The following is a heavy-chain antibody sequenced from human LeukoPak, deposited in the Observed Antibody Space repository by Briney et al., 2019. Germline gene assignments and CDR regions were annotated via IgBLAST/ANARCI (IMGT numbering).Heavy chain of an antibody. CDR3: ARHFKGSSSQSMAY. Sequence: GESLKISCNGAGYRFTTYWIAWVRQMPGKGLEWMGIIYPGDSDTRYSPSFQGQVTISADKSISTAYLQWSSLKASDTAMYYCARHFKGSSSQSMAYWGQGTLVTVSS. CDR2: IYPGDSDT. V-gene: IGHV5-51*01. D-gene: IGHD6-6*01. CDR1: GYRFTTYW. J-gene: IGHJ4*02.